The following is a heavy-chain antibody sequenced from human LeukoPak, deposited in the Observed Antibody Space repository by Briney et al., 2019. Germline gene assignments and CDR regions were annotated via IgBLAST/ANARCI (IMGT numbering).Heavy chain of an antibody. D-gene: IGHD3-22*01. CDR3: AREPWDYYDSSGYYLDY. V-gene: IGHV1-46*01. Sequence: ASVKVSCKASGYTFTSYNMHWVRQAPGQGLEWMGIINPSGGSTTYAQKFQGRVTMTRDTSTSTVYMELSSLRSEDTAVYYCAREPWDYYDSSGYYLDYWGQGTLVTVSS. CDR2: INPSGGST. CDR1: GYTFTSYN. J-gene: IGHJ4*02.